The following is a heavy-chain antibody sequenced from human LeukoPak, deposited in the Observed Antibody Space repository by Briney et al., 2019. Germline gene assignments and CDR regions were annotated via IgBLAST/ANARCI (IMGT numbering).Heavy chain of an antibody. CDR1: GFDLSDYY. CDR2: ISSSGGNI. V-gene: IGHV3-11*01. Sequence: GGSLRLSCVVSGFDLSDYYMSWIRQAPGKGLEWISYISSSGGNIYLADSVKGRFTMSRDNARGSLYLQMNSLRADDTAIYYCARRRDYFDYWGQGTLVTVSS. CDR3: ARRRDYFDY. J-gene: IGHJ4*02.